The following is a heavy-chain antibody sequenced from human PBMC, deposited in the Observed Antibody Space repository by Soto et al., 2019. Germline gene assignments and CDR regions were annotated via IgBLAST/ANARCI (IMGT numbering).Heavy chain of an antibody. CDR1: GFAFSSYA. V-gene: IGHV3-23*01. J-gene: IGHJ6*03. D-gene: IGHD6-13*01. CDR2: ISGSGGST. Sequence: GGSLRRSCAASGFAFSSYAMSWVRQAPGKGLEWVSAISGSGGSTYYADSVKGRFTISRDNSKNTLYLQMNSLRAEDTAVYYCAKTSSSWYVDYYYYMDVWGKGTTVTV. CDR3: AKTSSSWYVDYYYYMDV.